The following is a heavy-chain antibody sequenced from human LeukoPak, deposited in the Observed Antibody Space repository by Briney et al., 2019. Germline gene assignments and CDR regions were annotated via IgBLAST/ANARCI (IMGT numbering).Heavy chain of an antibody. Sequence: GGSLRLSCAASGFTFSNYAMSWVRQAPGKGLEWVSAISGSGDSTNSADYVKGRFTISRDNSRNTLYLQMNSLRAEDTAVYYCARYDGGSGPFDYWGQGTLVTVSS. V-gene: IGHV3-23*01. J-gene: IGHJ4*02. CDR2: ISGSGDST. CDR1: GFTFSNYA. D-gene: IGHD3-10*01. CDR3: ARYDGGSGPFDY.